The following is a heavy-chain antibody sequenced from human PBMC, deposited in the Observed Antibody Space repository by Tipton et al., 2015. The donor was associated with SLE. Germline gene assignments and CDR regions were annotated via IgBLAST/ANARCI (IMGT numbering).Heavy chain of an antibody. CDR3: ARDREYYGSGSKWNFDL. J-gene: IGHJ2*01. CDR1: GGSISSGGYS. Sequence: LRLSCAVSGGSISSGGYSWSWIRQPPGKGLEWIGSIYHSGSTYYNPSLKSRVTISVDTSKNQFSLKLSSVTAADTAVYYCARDREYYGSGSKWNFDLWGRGTLVTVSS. V-gene: IGHV4-30-2*03. CDR2: IYHSGST. D-gene: IGHD3-10*01.